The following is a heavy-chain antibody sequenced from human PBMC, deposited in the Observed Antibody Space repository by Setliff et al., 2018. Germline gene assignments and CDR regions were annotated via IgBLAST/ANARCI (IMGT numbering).Heavy chain of an antibody. Sequence: SETLSLTCAVYGDSFSGYFWTWIRQPPGKGLEWIGDIDQSGSTNYNPSLKSRLTISVDTSKNQFSPSLSSVTAADTAVYYCAGGAFGSRWYVRPWFDPWGQGTLVTVSS. D-gene: IGHD6-13*01. CDR1: GDSFSGYF. CDR2: IDQSGST. J-gene: IGHJ5*02. CDR3: AGGAFGSRWYVRPWFDP. V-gene: IGHV4-34*01.